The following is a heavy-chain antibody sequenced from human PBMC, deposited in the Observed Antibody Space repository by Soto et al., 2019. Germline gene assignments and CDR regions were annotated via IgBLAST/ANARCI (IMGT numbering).Heavy chain of an antibody. D-gene: IGHD6-13*01. CDR1: GFTFSSYA. J-gene: IGHJ3*02. V-gene: IGHV3-23*01. Sequence: GSLRLSCAASGFTFSSYAMSWVRQAPGKGLEWVSAISGSGGSTYYADSVKGRFTISRDNSKNTLYLQMGSLRAEDMAVYYCARDSGYGSSWYGSAFDIWGQGTMVTVSS. CDR3: ARDSGYGSSWYGSAFDI. CDR2: ISGSGGST.